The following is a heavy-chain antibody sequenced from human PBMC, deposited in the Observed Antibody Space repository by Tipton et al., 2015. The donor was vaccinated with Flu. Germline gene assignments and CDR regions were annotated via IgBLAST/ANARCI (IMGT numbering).Heavy chain of an antibody. D-gene: IGHD3-22*01. CDR3: AKAYYYDSSGYYENYFDY. V-gene: IGHV3-23*01. Sequence: SLRLSCAASGFTFSSYAMSWVRQAPGKGLEWVSAISGSGGSTYYADSVKGRFTISRDNSKNTLYLQMNSLRAEDTAVYYCAKAYYYDSSGYYENYFDYWGQGTLVTVSS. J-gene: IGHJ4*02. CDR1: GFTFSSYA. CDR2: ISGSGGST.